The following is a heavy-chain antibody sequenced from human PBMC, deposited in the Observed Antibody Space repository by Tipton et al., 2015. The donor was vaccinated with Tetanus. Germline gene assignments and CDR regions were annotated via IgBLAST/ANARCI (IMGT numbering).Heavy chain of an antibody. CDR3: VRDSGWGLDAFDI. V-gene: IGHV6-1*01. CDR1: GDSVSSNTDA. Sequence: GLVKPSQTLSLTCAISGDSVSSNTDAWNWIRQSPSRGLEWLGRTYYRSKWYNDYALSVKSRITINPDTSKNQFSRQLKSVTPEDTAMYYCVRDSGWGLDAFDIWGRGTMVTVSS. D-gene: IGHD6-19*01. CDR2: TYYRSKWYN. J-gene: IGHJ3*02.